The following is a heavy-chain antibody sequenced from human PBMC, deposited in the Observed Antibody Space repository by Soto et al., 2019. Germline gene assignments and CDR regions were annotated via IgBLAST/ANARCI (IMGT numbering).Heavy chain of an antibody. V-gene: IGHV3-33*01. Sequence: QVQLVESGGGVVQPGTSLRLSCEASGFTFNSFGMHWVRQAPGKGLEWVAMIWHDGTNRYYVDSVKGRFTISRDNSKDTLYLQMNNLSAEDTAVYYCARTGLQIVQATSYYYGLDVWGQGTTDTVSS. J-gene: IGHJ6*02. CDR1: GFTFNSFG. D-gene: IGHD2-8*01. CDR2: IWHDGTNR. CDR3: ARTGLQIVQATSYYYGLDV.